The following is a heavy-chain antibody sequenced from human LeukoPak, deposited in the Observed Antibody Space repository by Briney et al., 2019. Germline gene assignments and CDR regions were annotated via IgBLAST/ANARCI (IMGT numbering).Heavy chain of an antibody. Sequence: SSQTLSLTCTVSGGSISSGSYYWSWIRQPAGKGLEWIGRIYTSGSTNYNPSLKSRVTISVDTSKNQFSLKLSSVTAADTAVYYCAREGRFSPNYFDYWGQGTLVTVSS. CDR3: AREGRFSPNYFDY. CDR1: GGSISSGSYY. J-gene: IGHJ4*02. V-gene: IGHV4-61*02. CDR2: IYTSGST.